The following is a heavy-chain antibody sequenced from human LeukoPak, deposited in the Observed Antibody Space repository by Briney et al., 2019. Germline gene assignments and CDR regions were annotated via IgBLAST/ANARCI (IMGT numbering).Heavy chain of an antibody. CDR2: ISSSGSTI. J-gene: IGHJ4*02. CDR1: GFTFSSYE. CDR3: ARVIYGCHGD. D-gene: IGHD4-17*01. Sequence: GGSLRLSCAASGFTFSSYEMNWVRRAPGKGLEWVSYISSSGSTIYYADSVKGRFTISRDNAKNSLYLQMNSLRAEDTAVYYCARVIYGCHGDWGQGTLVTVSS. V-gene: IGHV3-48*03.